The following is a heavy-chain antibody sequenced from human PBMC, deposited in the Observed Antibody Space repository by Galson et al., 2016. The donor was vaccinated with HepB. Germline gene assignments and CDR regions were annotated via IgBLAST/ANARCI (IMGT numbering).Heavy chain of an antibody. Sequence: SLRLSCAASGFILTNNYMNWVRQAPGKGLEWVSVIYSGGSTYNADSVKGRFTMSRDESKKMLYLQMNNLRAEDTALYYCVRGTLGYLDHWGQGTPVTVSS. J-gene: IGHJ4*02. V-gene: IGHV3-53*01. CDR1: GFILTNNY. CDR3: VRGTLGYLDH. CDR2: IYSGGST. D-gene: IGHD6-13*01.